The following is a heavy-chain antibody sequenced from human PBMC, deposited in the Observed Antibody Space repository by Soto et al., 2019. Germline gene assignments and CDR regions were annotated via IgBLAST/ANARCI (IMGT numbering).Heavy chain of an antibody. V-gene: IGHV1-69*01. CDR2: IIPIFGTA. CDR1: GGTFSSYA. Sequence: QVQLVQSGAEVKKPGSSVKVSCKASGGTFSSYAISWVRQAPGQGLEWMGGIIPIFGTANYAQKFQGRVTITADESTSTAYMELSSLRSEDTDVYYCARNLYDYVWGSYRYGAFDIWGQGTMVTVSS. D-gene: IGHD3-16*02. J-gene: IGHJ3*02. CDR3: ARNLYDYVWGSYRYGAFDI.